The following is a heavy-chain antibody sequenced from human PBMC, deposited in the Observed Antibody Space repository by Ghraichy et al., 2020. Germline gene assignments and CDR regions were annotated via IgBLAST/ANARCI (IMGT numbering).Heavy chain of an antibody. CDR2: IIAGNGNT. D-gene: IGHD6-19*01. CDR1: GYTFISYA. CDR3: ARLSRVHSSGWYYFDY. V-gene: IGHV1-3*01. J-gene: IGHJ4*02. Sequence: ASVKVSCKASGYTFISYALHWVRQAPGQRLEWMGWIIAGNGNTQYAQQFQGRVTLTRGTSASTAYMELSSLRSEDTAVYYCARLSRVHSSGWYYFDYWGQGTLVTVSS.